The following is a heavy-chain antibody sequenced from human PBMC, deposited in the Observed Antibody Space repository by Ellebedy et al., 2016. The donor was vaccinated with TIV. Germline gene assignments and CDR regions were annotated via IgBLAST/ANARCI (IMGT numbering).Heavy chain of an antibody. CDR3: ATDTPGVEDFDY. D-gene: IGHD2-15*01. V-gene: IGHV3-7*01. CDR1: GFTFSVYW. CDR2: IHQTGREV. Sequence: GESLKISXATSGFTFSVYWLNWVRQAPGKGLEWVASIHQTGREVFYVDSVKGRFTISRDNAKNSLSLQMNSLRAEDTAVYYCATDTPGVEDFDYWGQGTLVTVSS. J-gene: IGHJ4*02.